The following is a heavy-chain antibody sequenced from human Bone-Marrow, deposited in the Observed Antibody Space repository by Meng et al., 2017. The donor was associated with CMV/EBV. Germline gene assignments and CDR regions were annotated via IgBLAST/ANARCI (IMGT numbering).Heavy chain of an antibody. J-gene: IGHJ6*01. CDR3: ARGQVQCSTINCHDYRFSGMDV. Sequence: ASVKVSCKASGYTFTSYGISWVRQAPGQGLEWVGWMNPNRGNTAYAQKFQGRVTMTRDTSTSIAYMELSSLRSGDTAVYYCARGQVQCSTINCHDYRFSGMDVWGQGTTVTGSS. D-gene: IGHD2/OR15-2a*01. CDR2: MNPNRGNT. V-gene: IGHV1-8*02. CDR1: GYTFTSYG.